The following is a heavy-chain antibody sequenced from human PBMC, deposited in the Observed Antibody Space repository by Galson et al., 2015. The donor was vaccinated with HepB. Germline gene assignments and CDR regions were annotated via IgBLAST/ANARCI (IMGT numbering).Heavy chain of an antibody. CDR2: INPSGGST. J-gene: IGHJ4*02. V-gene: IGHV1-46*01. CDR1: GYTFTSYY. Sequence: SVKVSCKASGYTFTSYYMHWVRQAPGQGLEWMGIINPSGGSTSYAQKFQGRVTMTRDTSTSTVYMELSSLRSEDTAVYYCARDRASIAARRVSYYVDYWGQGTLVTVSS. CDR3: ARDRASIAARRVSYYVDY. D-gene: IGHD6-6*01.